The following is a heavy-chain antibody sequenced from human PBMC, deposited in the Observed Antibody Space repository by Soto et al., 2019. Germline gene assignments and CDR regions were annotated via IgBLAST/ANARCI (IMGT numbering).Heavy chain of an antibody. D-gene: IGHD6-13*01. Sequence: QVQLVQSGAEVKKAGSSMKVSCKVSGGTFSSYFINWVRQAPGQGLEWVGGFIPVFGTASYAEKFQGRVTITADESTSTAYLELSSLSPDDTAVYYCARETPSAAAAYYYYGMDVWGQGTTVTVPS. J-gene: IGHJ6*02. V-gene: IGHV1-69*01. CDR2: FIPVFGTA. CDR3: ARETPSAAAAYYYYGMDV. CDR1: GGTFSSYF.